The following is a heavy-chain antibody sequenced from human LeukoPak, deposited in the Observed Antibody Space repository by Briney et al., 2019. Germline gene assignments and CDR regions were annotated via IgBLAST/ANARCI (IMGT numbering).Heavy chain of an antibody. CDR2: ISGSGGST. CDR3: AKDVDCSGGSCYPLSYFDY. J-gene: IGHJ4*02. Sequence: GGSLRLXCAASGFTFSSYAMSWVRQAPGKGLEWVSAISGSGGSTYYADSVKGRFTISRDNSKNTLYLQMNSLRAEDTAVYYCAKDVDCSGGSCYPLSYFDYWGQGTLVTVSS. CDR1: GFTFSSYA. D-gene: IGHD2-15*01. V-gene: IGHV3-23*01.